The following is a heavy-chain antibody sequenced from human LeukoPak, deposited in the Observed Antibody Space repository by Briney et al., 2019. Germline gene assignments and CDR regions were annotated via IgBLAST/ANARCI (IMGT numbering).Heavy chain of an antibody. CDR3: TRGFSNRYYYYGMDV. Sequence: GKSLRLSCAASGFTFSNYAMHWVRQAPGKGLEWVAVTSYDESNKYYADSVKGRFTIPRDNAKNTLYLQMNCLRAEDTAVYYCTRGFSNRYYYYGMDVWGQGTTVTVSS. V-gene: IGHV3-30*04. D-gene: IGHD4-11*01. CDR2: TSYDESNK. CDR1: GFTFSNYA. J-gene: IGHJ6*02.